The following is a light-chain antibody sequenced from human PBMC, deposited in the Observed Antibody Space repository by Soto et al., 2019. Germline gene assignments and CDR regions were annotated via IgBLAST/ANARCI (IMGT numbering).Light chain of an antibody. Sequence: EIVLTQSPATLSVSPGERATLSCRASQSVASNLAWYQQKPGQAPRLLIYGAFIRAPGFPVRFRGTGSGSEFTLTISRLEPEDFAVYYCQQYGSSTLTFGGGTKVEIK. CDR1: QSVASN. CDR2: GAF. CDR3: QQYGSSTLT. J-gene: IGKJ4*01. V-gene: IGKV3-15*01.